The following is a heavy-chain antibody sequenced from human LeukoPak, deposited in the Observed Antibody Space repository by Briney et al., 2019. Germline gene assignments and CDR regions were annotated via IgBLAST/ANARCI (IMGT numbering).Heavy chain of an antibody. Sequence: SVKVSCKASGYTFSSYAISWVRQAPGQGLEWMGRIIPIFGTANYAQKFQGRVTITTDESTSTAYMELSSLRSEDTAVYYCARSEDSSSQQYDYWGQGALVTVSS. CDR2: IIPIFGTA. J-gene: IGHJ4*02. CDR1: GYTFSSYA. D-gene: IGHD6-6*01. V-gene: IGHV1-69*05. CDR3: ARSEDSSSQQYDY.